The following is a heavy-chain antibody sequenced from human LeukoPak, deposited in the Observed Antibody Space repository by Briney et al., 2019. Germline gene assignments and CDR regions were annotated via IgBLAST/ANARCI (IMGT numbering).Heavy chain of an antibody. V-gene: IGHV4-59*01. J-gene: IGHJ5*01. CDR1: GGSIGSYY. CDR2: IYYSGST. D-gene: IGHD6-19*01. Sequence: PSETLSLTCTVSGGSIGSYYWSWIRQPPGKGLEWIGYIYYSGSTNYNPSLKSRVTISVDTSKNQFSLKLSSVTAADTAVYYCARGPTGYSSGWYDFWGQGTLVTVSS. CDR3: ARGPTGYSSGWYDF.